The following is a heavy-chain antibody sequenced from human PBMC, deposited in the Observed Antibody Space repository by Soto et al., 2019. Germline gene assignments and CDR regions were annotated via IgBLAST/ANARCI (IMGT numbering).Heavy chain of an antibody. CDR3: ARQYGSSSFYYYYGMDV. CDR2: ISSSSSYI. D-gene: IGHD6-6*01. CDR1: GFTFRSYS. J-gene: IGHJ6*02. V-gene: IGHV3-21*01. Sequence: GGALRLSCAASGFTFRSYSRSWVRQAPGKGLEWVPSISSSSSYIYYADSVKGRFTISRDNAKNSLYLQMNSLRAEDTAVYYCARQYGSSSFYYYYGMDVWGQGTTVTVSS.